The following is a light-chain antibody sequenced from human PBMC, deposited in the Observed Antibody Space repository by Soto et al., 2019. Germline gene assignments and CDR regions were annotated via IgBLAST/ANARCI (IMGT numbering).Light chain of an antibody. V-gene: IGLV1-40*01. CDR1: SSNIGAGYD. J-gene: IGLJ2*01. CDR3: QSYDSSLSAYVV. CDR2: GNS. Sequence: QSVLTQPPSVSGAPGQRDTISCTGSSSNIGAGYDVHWYQQLPGTAPKLLIYGNSNRPSGVPDRFSGSKSGTSASLAITGLQAEDEADYYCQSYDSSLSAYVVFGGGTKVTVL.